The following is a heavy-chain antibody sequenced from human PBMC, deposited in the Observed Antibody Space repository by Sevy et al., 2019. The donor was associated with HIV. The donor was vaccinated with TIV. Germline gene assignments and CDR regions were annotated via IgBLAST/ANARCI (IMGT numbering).Heavy chain of an antibody. V-gene: IGHV3-33*01. CDR3: ARDPSRGFEDAFDI. CDR2: IWYDGSNK. CDR1: GFTFSSYG. Sequence: GGSLRLSCAASGFTFSSYGMHWVRQAPGKGLEWVAVIWYDGSNKYYADSVKGRFTISRDNSKNTLYLQMNSRRAEDTAVYYCARDPSRGFEDAFDIWGQGTMVTVSS. J-gene: IGHJ3*02. D-gene: IGHD2-15*01.